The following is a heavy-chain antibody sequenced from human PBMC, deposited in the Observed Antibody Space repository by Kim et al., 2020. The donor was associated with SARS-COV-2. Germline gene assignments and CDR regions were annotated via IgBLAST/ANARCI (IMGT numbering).Heavy chain of an antibody. CDR2: ISGSGGST. D-gene: IGHD3-22*01. CDR3: AKEPRTSYYYDSSGYRGGLYFDY. J-gene: IGHJ4*02. V-gene: IGHV3-23*01. Sequence: LSLTCAASGFTFSSYAMSWVRQAPGKGLEWVSAISGSGGSTYYADSVKGRFTISRDNSKNTLYLQMNSLRAEDTAVYYCAKEPRTSYYYDSSGYRGGLYFDYWGQGTLVTVSS. CDR1: GFTFSSYA.